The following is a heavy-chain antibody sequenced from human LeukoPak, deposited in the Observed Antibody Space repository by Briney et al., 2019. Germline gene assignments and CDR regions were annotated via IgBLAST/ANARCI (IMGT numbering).Heavy chain of an antibody. CDR3: ARDRGIAAAGTRFPASSY. CDR1: GYTFTSYG. CDR2: ISAYNGNT. V-gene: IGHV1-18*01. J-gene: IGHJ4*02. D-gene: IGHD6-13*01. Sequence: ASVKVSCKASGYTFTSYGISWVRQAPGQGLEWMGWISAYNGNTNYAQKLQGRGTMTTDTSTSTAYMELRSLRSDDTAVYYCARDRGIAAAGTRFPASSYWGQGALVTVSS.